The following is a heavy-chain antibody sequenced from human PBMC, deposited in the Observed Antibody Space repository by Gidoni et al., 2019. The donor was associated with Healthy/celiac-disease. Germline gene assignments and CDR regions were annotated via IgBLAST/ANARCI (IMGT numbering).Heavy chain of an antibody. Sequence: EVQLLESGGGLVQPGGSLILSCAASGFTVSSYAMSWVRQAPGKGLEWVSAISGSGGSTYYADSVKGRFIISRDNSKNTLYLQMNSLRAEDTAVYYCAMRGGPESPDYWGQGTLVTVSS. J-gene: IGHJ4*02. D-gene: IGHD3-10*01. V-gene: IGHV3-23*01. CDR2: ISGSGGST. CDR3: AMRGGPESPDY. CDR1: GFTVSSYA.